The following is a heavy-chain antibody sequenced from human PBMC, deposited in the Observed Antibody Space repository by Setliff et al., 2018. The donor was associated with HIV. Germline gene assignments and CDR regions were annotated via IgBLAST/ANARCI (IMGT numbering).Heavy chain of an antibody. J-gene: IGHJ6*02. D-gene: IGHD6-13*01. CDR3: ASLFVAAAGNNERNYYYYGMDV. CDR2: IIPILGIA. V-gene: IGHV1-69*10. Sequence: GASVKVSCKASGGVFSTYGMHWVRQAPGQGLEWMGGIIPILGIANYTQKFQGRVTIIADESTSTAYMELSSLRSEDTAVFYCASLFVAAAGNNERNYYYYGMDVWGQGTTVTVSS. CDR1: GGVFSTYG.